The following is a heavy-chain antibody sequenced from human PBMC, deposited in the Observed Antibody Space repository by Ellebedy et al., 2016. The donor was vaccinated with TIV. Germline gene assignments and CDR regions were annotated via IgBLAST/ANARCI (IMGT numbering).Heavy chain of an antibody. CDR3: ARDRGRGGY. Sequence: PGGSLRLSCAASGFTFSSHWMSWVRQAPGKGLEWVANIKQDGSEKYYVDSVKGRFTISRDNAKNSLYLQMNSLRAEDTAVYYCARDRGRGGYWGQGTLVTVSS. J-gene: IGHJ4*02. CDR2: IKQDGSEK. CDR1: GFTFSSHW. V-gene: IGHV3-7*01. D-gene: IGHD3-10*01.